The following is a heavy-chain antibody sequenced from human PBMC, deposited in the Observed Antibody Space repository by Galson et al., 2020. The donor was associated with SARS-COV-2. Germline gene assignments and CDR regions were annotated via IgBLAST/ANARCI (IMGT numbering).Heavy chain of an antibody. CDR3: ARTGYSYGHTVYYYYGMDV. CDR1: EGTFSSYA. Sequence: SVKVSCKAYEGTFSSYAISWVRQAPGQGLEWMGGITPTFGTANYAQKFQGRVTITADESTSTAYMELSSLRSEDTAVYYCARTGYSYGHTVYYYYGMDVWGQGTTVTVSS. CDR2: ITPTFGTA. V-gene: IGHV1-69*13. J-gene: IGHJ6*02. D-gene: IGHD5-18*01.